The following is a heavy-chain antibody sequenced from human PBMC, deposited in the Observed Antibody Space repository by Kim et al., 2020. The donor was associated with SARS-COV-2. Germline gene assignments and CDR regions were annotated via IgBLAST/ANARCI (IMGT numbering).Heavy chain of an antibody. Sequence: SETLSLTCTVSGGSISSGGYYWSWIRQHPGKGLEWIGYIYYSGSTYYNPYLKSRVTISVDTSKNQFSLKLSSVTAADTAVYYCAREVVVVSYRYYYYGMDVWGQGTTVTVSS. CDR3: AREVVVVSYRYYYYGMDV. V-gene: IGHV4-31*03. D-gene: IGHD2-21*01. CDR2: IYYSGST. J-gene: IGHJ6*02. CDR1: GGSISSGGYY.